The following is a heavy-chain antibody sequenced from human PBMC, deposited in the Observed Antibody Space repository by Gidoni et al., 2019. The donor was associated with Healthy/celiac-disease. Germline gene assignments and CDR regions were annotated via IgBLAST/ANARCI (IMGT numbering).Heavy chain of an antibody. V-gene: IGHV3-33*01. D-gene: IGHD4-17*01. CDR1: GFTFSSYG. J-gene: IGHJ4*02. CDR3: ARAGVYYGDYGGDIDY. Sequence: QVQLVESGGGVVQPGRSLRLSCAASGFTFSSYGMHWVRQAPGKGLEWVAVICYDGSNKYYADSVKGRFTISRENSKNTLYLQMNSLRAEDTAVYYCARAGVYYGDYGGDIDYWGQGTLVTVSS. CDR2: ICYDGSNK.